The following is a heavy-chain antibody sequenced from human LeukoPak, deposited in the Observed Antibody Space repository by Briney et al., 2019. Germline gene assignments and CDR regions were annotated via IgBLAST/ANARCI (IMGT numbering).Heavy chain of an antibody. CDR3: ARDREGFDY. J-gene: IGHJ4*02. CDR1: VDSVSSNSAA. CDR2: TYYRSKWYT. Sequence: SQTLSLTRAISVDSVSSNSAAWHWTRQSPSRALEWLGRTYYRSKWYTDYAVSVKSRITINTDTYKNQFSLQLNSVPPEDTAVYYCARDREGFDYWGQGTLVTVSS. V-gene: IGHV6-1*01. D-gene: IGHD1-26*01.